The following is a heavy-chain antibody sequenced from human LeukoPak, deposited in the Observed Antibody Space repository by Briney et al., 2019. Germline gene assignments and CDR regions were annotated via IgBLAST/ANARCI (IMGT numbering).Heavy chain of an antibody. J-gene: IGHJ4*02. CDR3: AKVRCSSTSCYTRRYYFDY. D-gene: IGHD2-2*02. Sequence: GGSLRLSCAASGFTFSSYPMSWVGPPPGKGLEWVSAISGSGGSTYYADSVKGRFTISRDNSKNTLYPQMNSLRAEDTAVYYCAKVRCSSTSCYTRRYYFDYWGQGTLVTVSS. CDR2: ISGSGGST. CDR1: GFTFSSYP. V-gene: IGHV3-23*01.